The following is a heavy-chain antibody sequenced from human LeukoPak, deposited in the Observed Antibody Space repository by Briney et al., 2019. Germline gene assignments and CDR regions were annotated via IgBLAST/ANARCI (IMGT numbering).Heavy chain of an antibody. V-gene: IGHV3-15*01. J-gene: IGHJ4*02. Sequence: GGSLRLSCAASGFTFINAWMAWVRQAPGKGLEWVGRIKAKAHGGTIEYAAPVKGRFTISRDDLKNTPYLQMNSLKTEDTAVYYCTTDGVGVEGATYDNWGQGTLVSVSS. CDR1: GFTFINAW. D-gene: IGHD1-26*01. CDR2: IKAKAHGGTI. CDR3: TTDGVGVEGATYDN.